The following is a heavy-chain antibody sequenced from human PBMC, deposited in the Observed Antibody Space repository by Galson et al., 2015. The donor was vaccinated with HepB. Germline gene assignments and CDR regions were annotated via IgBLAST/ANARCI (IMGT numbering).Heavy chain of an antibody. J-gene: IGHJ5*02. CDR1: GYTFTSYY. CDR3: AREGEYCSSTSCYKGWFDP. Sequence: SVKVSCKASGYTFTSYYMHWVRQAPGQGLEWMGIINPSGGSTSYAQKFQGRVTMTRDTSTSTVYMELSSLRSEDTAVYYCAREGEYCSSTSCYKGWFDPWGQGTLVTVSS. CDR2: INPSGGST. V-gene: IGHV1-46*01. D-gene: IGHD2-2*02.